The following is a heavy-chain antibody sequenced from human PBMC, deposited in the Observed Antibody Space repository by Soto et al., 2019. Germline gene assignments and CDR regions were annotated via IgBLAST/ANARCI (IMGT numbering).Heavy chain of an antibody. CDR2: IYYSGST. J-gene: IGHJ6*02. Sequence: PSETLSLTCTVSGGSISSYYWSWIRQPPGKGLEWIGYIYYSGSTNYNPSLKSRVTISVDTSKNQFSLKLSSVTAADTAVYYCARSSDPYYYYYGMDVWGQGTTVTVSS. CDR1: GGSISSYY. CDR3: ARSSDPYYYYYGMDV. V-gene: IGHV4-59*01.